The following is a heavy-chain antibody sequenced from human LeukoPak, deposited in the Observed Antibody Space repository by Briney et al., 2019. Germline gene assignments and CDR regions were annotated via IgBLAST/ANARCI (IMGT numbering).Heavy chain of an antibody. CDR1: GFTVNYW. Sequence: GGSLRLSCAASGFTVNYWMSWARQAPGKGLEWVATMTHDRRDEYYLDSVKGRFTISRDSAKNSIYLQMNSLRVEDTSTYYCAKGDLENWGQGTLVTVSS. CDR2: MTHDRRDE. CDR3: AKGDLEN. V-gene: IGHV3-7*01. J-gene: IGHJ4*02.